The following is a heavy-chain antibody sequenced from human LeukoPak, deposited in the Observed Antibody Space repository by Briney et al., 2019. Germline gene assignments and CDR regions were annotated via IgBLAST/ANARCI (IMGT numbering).Heavy chain of an antibody. D-gene: IGHD3-22*01. CDR2: IYYSGTT. V-gene: IGHV4-61*01. CDR1: GVPISGASFY. J-gene: IGHJ5*02. Sequence: NASETLSLTCTVSGVPISGASFYWSWIRQPPGKGLEWNAYIYYSGTTKCNPSLKSRVTISVDTSKNQFSLNVNSVTAADTAVYYCARGDPQYSSEWHIKGLDPWGQGSLVIVSS. CDR3: ARGDPQYSSEWHIKGLDP.